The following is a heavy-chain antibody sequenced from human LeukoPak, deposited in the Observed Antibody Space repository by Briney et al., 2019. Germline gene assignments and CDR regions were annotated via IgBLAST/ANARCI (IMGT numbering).Heavy chain of an antibody. J-gene: IGHJ4*02. CDR3: ATGRRRRASSGYLFDS. V-gene: IGHV1-69*13. D-gene: IGHD3-22*01. CDR2: IIPIFGTA. Sequence: ASVKVSCKASGGTFSSYAISWVRQAPGQGLEWMGGIIPIFGTANYAQKFQGRVTITADESTSTAYMELSSLRSEDTAIYYCATGRRRRASSGYLFDSWGQGTVVTVSS. CDR1: GGTFSSYA.